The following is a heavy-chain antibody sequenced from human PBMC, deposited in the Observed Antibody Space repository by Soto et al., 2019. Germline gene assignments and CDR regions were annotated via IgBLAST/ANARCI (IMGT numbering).Heavy chain of an antibody. CDR2: IYYSGST. CDR3: AGGCSTSCYWQGYYYMDV. D-gene: IGHD2-2*01. Sequence: SETLSLTCTVSGGSIISGGYYWSWIRQHPGKGLEWIGYIYYSGSTYYNPSLKSRVTISVDTSKNQFSLKLSSVTAADTAVYYCAGGCSTSCYWQGYYYMDVWGKGTTLTVSS. V-gene: IGHV4-31*03. J-gene: IGHJ6*03. CDR1: GGSIISGGYY.